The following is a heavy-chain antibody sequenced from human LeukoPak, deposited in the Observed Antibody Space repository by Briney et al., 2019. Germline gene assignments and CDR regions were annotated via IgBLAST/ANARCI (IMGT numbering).Heavy chain of an antibody. CDR2: MNPQSGNT. CDR3: ARASLLRGLVGYHFDS. D-gene: IGHD6-25*01. CDR1: GYSFSSHD. J-gene: IGHJ4*02. V-gene: IGHV1-8*01. Sequence: ASVKVSCKASGYSFSSHDINWVRQATGQGLEWMGWMNPQSGNTDHAQKFQGRVTMSRNTSISVAYLELSSLRSEDTAVYFCARASLLRGLVGYHFDSWGQGTPVTVFS.